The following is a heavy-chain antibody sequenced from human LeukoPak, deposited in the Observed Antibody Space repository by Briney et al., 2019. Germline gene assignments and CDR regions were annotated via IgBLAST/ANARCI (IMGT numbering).Heavy chain of an antibody. CDR3: ARRRKVTTGSYYYYYMDV. D-gene: IGHD4-11*01. CDR1: SGSISSGSYY. J-gene: IGHJ6*03. Sequence: SQTLSLTRTVSSGSISSGSYYWSWIRQPAGKGLECIGRIYASGSTNYNPSLKSRVTISVDTSKNQFSLKLSSVTAADTAVYYCARRRKVTTGSYYYYYMDVWGKGTTVTVSS. V-gene: IGHV4-61*02. CDR2: IYASGST.